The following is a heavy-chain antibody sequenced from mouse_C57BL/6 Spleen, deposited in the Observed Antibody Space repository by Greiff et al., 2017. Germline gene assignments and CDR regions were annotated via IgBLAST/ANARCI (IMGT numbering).Heavy chain of an antibody. V-gene: IGHV7-3*01. Sequence: EVLLVESGGGLVQPGGSLSLSCAASGFTFTDYYMSWVRQPPGKALEWLGFIRNKANGYTTDYSASVKGRFTISRDNSQSILYLQMNALRAEDSATYYCARSRRIQYAMDYWGQGTSVTVSS. J-gene: IGHJ4*01. CDR2: IRNKANGYTT. CDR1: GFTFTDYY. CDR3: ARSRRIQYAMDY.